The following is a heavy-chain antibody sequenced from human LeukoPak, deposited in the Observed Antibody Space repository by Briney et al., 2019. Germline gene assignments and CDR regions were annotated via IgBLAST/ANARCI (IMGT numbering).Heavy chain of an antibody. CDR3: ARLLGYCSGGSCI. CDR2: INHSGST. CDR1: GGSFSGYY. D-gene: IGHD2-15*01. J-gene: IGHJ4*02. V-gene: IGHV4-34*01. Sequence: PSETLSLTCAVYGGSFSGYYWSWIRQPPGKGLEWIGVINHSGSTNYNPSLKSRVTISVDTSKNQFSLKLSSVTAADTAVYYCARLLGYCSGGSCIWGQGTLVTVSS.